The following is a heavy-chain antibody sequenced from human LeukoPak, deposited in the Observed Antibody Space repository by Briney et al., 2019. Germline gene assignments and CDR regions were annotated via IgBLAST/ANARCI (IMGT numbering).Heavy chain of an antibody. CDR2: IKSKTDGGTT. CDR3: TTDLGAWDYGGPTEVFDY. V-gene: IGHV3-15*01. D-gene: IGHD4-23*01. Sequence: GGSLRLSCAASGFTFSNAWMSWVRQAPGKGLEWVGRIKSKTDGGTTDYAAPVKGRFTISRDDSKNTLYLQMNSLKTEDTAVYYCTTDLGAWDYGGPTEVFDYWGQGTLVTVSS. CDR1: GFTFSNAW. J-gene: IGHJ4*02.